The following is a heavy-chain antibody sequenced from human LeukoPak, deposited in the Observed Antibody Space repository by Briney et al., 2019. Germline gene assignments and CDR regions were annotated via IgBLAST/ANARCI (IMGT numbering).Heavy chain of an antibody. Sequence: PSETLSLTCTVSGGSISSGGYYWSWIRQHPGKGLEWIGYIYYSGSTYYNPSLKSRVTISVDTSKNQFSLKLSSVTAADTAVYYCARGDYDSSGYSNPGYYGMDVWGRGTTVTVSS. D-gene: IGHD3-22*01. J-gene: IGHJ6*02. CDR1: GGSISSGGYY. V-gene: IGHV4-31*03. CDR2: IYYSGST. CDR3: ARGDYDSSGYSNPGYYGMDV.